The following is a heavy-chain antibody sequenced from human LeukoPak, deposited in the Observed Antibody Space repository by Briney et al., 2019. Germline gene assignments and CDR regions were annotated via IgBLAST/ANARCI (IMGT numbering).Heavy chain of an antibody. Sequence: SETLSLTCSVSGGSITSDYWSWIRQSPGKGLEWIGFIYDSGSTIYNPSLKSRVTISVDTSKNQFSLKLRSVTAADTAIYYCAMSPPRGAWFDPWGQGTLVTVSS. CDR2: IYDSGST. J-gene: IGHJ5*02. CDR3: AMSPPRGAWFDP. D-gene: IGHD4/OR15-4a*01. V-gene: IGHV4-4*09. CDR1: GGSITSDY.